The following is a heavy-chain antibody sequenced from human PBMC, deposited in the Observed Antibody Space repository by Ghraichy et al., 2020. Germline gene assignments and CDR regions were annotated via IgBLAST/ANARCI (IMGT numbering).Heavy chain of an antibody. V-gene: IGHV3-23*01. J-gene: IGHJ4*02. D-gene: IGHD7-27*01. CDR1: GFIFTDHA. CDR3: VRETGHNWGFYAH. Sequence: GGSLRLSCTASGFIFTDHAMTWVRQVPGKGLEWVSSITNSGDSTYYTDSVKGRFTVSRDNSENMLFLQMNSLRAEDSAVYYCVRETGHNWGFYAHWGQGSLVTVSS. CDR2: ITNSGDST.